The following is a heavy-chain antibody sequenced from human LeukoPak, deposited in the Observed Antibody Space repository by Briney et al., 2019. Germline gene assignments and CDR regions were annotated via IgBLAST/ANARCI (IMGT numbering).Heavy chain of an antibody. CDR2: INPNSGDT. CDR1: GYTFSDYY. Sequence: ASVKVSCKTSGYTFSDYYIHWIRQAPGQGLEWVGWINPNSGDTDYAQKFQGRVTVTRDTSISTAYMELSSLTSEDTAVYYCALGLGIAAAELDYWGQGTLVTVSS. V-gene: IGHV1-2*02. D-gene: IGHD6-13*01. CDR3: ALGLGIAAAELDY. J-gene: IGHJ4*02.